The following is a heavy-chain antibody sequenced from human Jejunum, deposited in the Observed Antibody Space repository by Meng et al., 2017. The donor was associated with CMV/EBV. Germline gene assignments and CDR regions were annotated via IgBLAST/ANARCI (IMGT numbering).Heavy chain of an antibody. CDR1: GFTFSSYS. CDR2: ISSDSNFI. Sequence: GPLVDSGGCFVNPGGSLRLSCAASGFTFSSYSMNLVRQAPGEGLEWVASISSDSNFIYYADSVKGRFTISRDNAKNSLYLQMNSLRAEDTAVYSCARSPPISRWDYWGQGTLVTASS. J-gene: IGHJ4*02. V-gene: IGHV3-21*01. CDR3: ARSPPISRWDY. D-gene: IGHD6-13*01.